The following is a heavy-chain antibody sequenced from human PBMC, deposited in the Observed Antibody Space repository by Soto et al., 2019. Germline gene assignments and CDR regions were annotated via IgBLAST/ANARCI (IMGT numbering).Heavy chain of an antibody. J-gene: IGHJ2*01. D-gene: IGHD6-13*01. CDR3: ARGVKQQLVKLMDWYIDL. CDR1: GGSFSGYY. V-gene: IGHV4-34*01. Sequence: PSETLSLTCAVYGGSFSGYYWSWIRQPPGKGLEWIGEINHSGSTNYNPSLKSRVTISVDTSKNQFSLKLSSVTAADTAVYYCARGVKQQLVKLMDWYIDLWGRGTLVTVSS. CDR2: INHSGST.